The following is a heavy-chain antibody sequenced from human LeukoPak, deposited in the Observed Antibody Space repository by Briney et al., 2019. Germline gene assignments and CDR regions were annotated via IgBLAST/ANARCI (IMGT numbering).Heavy chain of an antibody. J-gene: IGHJ4*02. Sequence: PGGSLRLSCAASGFTFSSYAMSWVRQAPGKGLEWVSAISGSGGSTYYADSVKGRFTISRDNSKNTLYLQMNSLRAEDTAVYYCAKDQKYGVSGGLDYWGQGTLVTVSS. CDR2: ISGSGGST. CDR1: GFTFSSYA. D-gene: IGHD4-17*01. CDR3: AKDQKYGVSGGLDY. V-gene: IGHV3-23*01.